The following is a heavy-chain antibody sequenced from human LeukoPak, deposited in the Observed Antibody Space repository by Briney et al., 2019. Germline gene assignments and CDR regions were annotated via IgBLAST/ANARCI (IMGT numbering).Heavy chain of an antibody. CDR2: IYPGDSDT. CDR3: ARTRYFYYYYTDV. CDR1: GYSFTSYW. Sequence: GESLKISCKGSGYSFTSYWIGWVRQMPGKGLEWMGIIYPGDSDTRYSPSFQGQVTISVDKSISTAYLQWSSLKAADTAIYYCARTRYFYYYYTDVWGKGTTVTVSS. V-gene: IGHV5-51*01. J-gene: IGHJ6*03. D-gene: IGHD3-9*01.